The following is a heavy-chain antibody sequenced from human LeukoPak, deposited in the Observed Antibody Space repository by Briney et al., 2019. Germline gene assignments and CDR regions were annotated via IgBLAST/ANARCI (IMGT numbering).Heavy chain of an antibody. CDR1: GFTFSSYG. D-gene: IGHD5-24*01. Sequence: GGSLRLSCAASGFTFSSYGMHWVRQAPGKGLEWVAVISYDGSNKYYADSVKGRFTISRDNSKNTLYLQMNSLRAEDTAVYYCANRRDGYNPEIDYWGQGTLVTVSS. CDR2: ISYDGSNK. J-gene: IGHJ4*02. CDR3: ANRRDGYNPEIDY. V-gene: IGHV3-30*18.